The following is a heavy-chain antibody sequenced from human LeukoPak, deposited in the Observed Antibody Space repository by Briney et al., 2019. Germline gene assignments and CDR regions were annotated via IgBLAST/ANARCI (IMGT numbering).Heavy chain of an antibody. CDR3: ARGTSSGSYCPNCPVDYFDY. V-gene: IGHV3-66*01. Sequence: GGSLRLSCAASRFTVRSNYMSWVRQAPGKGLERGSVIYSGGSTYYADSVKCRCTIYRDNSTNTRYLHMNSLRAEDTAVYYCARGTSSGSYCPNCPVDYFDYWGQGTLVTVSS. CDR1: RFTVRSNY. D-gene: IGHD1-26*01. CDR2: IYSGGST. J-gene: IGHJ4*02.